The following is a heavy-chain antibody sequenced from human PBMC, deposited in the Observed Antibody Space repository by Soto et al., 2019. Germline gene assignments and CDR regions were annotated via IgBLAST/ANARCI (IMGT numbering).Heavy chain of an antibody. CDR2: IGVGGGDR. Sequence: EVQLLESGGGLVQPGGSLRLSCAASGFTFSSYAMSWVRQAPGKGLEWVSIIGVGGGDRYYPESVKGRFTISRDNSRGKLYLEMNSLRDEDTAVDYCARVRFGELVWGQGTLVTVSS. J-gene: IGHJ4*02. CDR1: GFTFSSYA. CDR3: ARVRFGELV. D-gene: IGHD3-10*01. V-gene: IGHV3-23*01.